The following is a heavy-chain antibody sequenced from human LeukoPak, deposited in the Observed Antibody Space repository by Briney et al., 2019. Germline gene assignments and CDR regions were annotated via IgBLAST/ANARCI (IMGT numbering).Heavy chain of an antibody. CDR3: AKGILGRFDY. CDR2: IGTAGDT. J-gene: IGHJ4*02. Sequence: GGSLRLSCAASGFTFSSYDMHWVRQATGKGLEWVSAIGTAGDTYYADSVKGRFTISRDNSKNTLYLQMNSLRAEDTAVYYCAKGILGRFDYWGQGTLVTVSS. D-gene: IGHD3-16*01. CDR1: GFTFSSYD. V-gene: IGHV3-13*01.